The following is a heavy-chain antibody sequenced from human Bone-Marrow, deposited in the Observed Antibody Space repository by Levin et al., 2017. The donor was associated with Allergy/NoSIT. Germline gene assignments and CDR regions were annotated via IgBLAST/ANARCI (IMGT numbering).Heavy chain of an antibody. CDR3: ARDYYYGSGSYYFSGGNWFDP. CDR2: IWYDGSNK. V-gene: IGHV3-33*01. D-gene: IGHD3-10*01. CDR1: GFTFSSYG. J-gene: IGHJ5*02. Sequence: PGGSLRLSCAASGFTFSSYGMHWVRQAPGKGLEWVAVIWYDGSNKYYADSVKGRFTISRDNSKNTLYLQMNSLRAEDTAVYYCARDYYYGSGSYYFSGGNWFDPWGQGTLVTVSS.